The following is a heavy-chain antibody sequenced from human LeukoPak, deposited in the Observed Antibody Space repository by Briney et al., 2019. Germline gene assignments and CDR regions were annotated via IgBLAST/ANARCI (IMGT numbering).Heavy chain of an antibody. CDR3: AHTYGIYYFDY. J-gene: IGHJ4*02. D-gene: IGHD2-15*01. Sequence: SGPTLVKPTQTLTLTCTFSGFSLSTNGVRVGWIRQPPGKALEWLALIYWDDDKRYSPSLKNRLTITKDTSRNQVVLTMTNMDPVDTATYYCAHTYGIYYFDYWGQGTLVAVSS. CDR1: GFSLSTNGVR. V-gene: IGHV2-5*02. CDR2: IYWDDDK.